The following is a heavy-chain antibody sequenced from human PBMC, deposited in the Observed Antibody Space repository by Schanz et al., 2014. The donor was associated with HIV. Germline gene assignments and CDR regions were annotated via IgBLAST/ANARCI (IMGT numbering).Heavy chain of an antibody. CDR2: ISAYTGNT. CDR1: GYTFTRYD. Sequence: QVQLVQSGAAVKKPGASVKVSCKASGYTFTRYDIKWVRPATGPGLEWGGWISAYTGNTNYAQKFQGRVTMTTDTSTTTAYMELKSLTLDDTAVYYCARDRAGIAVLVDYWGQGSSVTVSS. CDR3: ARDRAGIAVLVDY. J-gene: IGHJ4*02. D-gene: IGHD6-19*01. V-gene: IGHV1-18*01.